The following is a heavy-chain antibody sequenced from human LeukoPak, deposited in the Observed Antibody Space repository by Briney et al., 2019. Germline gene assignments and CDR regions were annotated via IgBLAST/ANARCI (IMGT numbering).Heavy chain of an antibody. D-gene: IGHD5-12*01. CDR1: GFTFSSYA. CDR2: ISYDGSNK. CDR3: ARGGYLGYSGYDPTSTPFDY. Sequence: GGSLRLSCTASGFTFSSYAMHWVRQAPGKGLEWVAVISYDGSNKYHADSVKGRFTFSRDNSKNTLYLQMNSLGAEDTAVYYCARGGYLGYSGYDPTSTPFDYWGQGTLVTVSS. V-gene: IGHV3-30-3*01. J-gene: IGHJ4*02.